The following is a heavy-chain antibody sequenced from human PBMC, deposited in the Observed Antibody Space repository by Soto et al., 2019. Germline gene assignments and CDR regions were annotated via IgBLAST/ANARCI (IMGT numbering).Heavy chain of an antibody. Sequence: SETLSLTCTISNGSIGSYYWTWIRQPPGKGLEWIGHIYYSGSTNYNPSLKSRLTLSLDTSKNQFSLKLTSVTAADTAVYYCARVGRLITAAGLLDAWGQGTPVTVSS. CDR1: NGSIGSYY. V-gene: IGHV4-59*01. J-gene: IGHJ5*02. D-gene: IGHD6-13*01. CDR2: IYYSGST. CDR3: ARVGRLITAAGLLDA.